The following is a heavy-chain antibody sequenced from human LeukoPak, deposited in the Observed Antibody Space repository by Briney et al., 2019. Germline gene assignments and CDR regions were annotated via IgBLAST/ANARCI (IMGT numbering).Heavy chain of an antibody. D-gene: IGHD3-22*01. J-gene: IGHJ3*02. Sequence: SETLSLTCAVYGGSFSGSYWSWIRQPPGKGLEWIGEINHSGGTNYNPSLKSRVTISVDTSKNQCSLKLSSVTAADTAVYYCARGFHYYDSRDRAFDIWGQGTMVTVSS. V-gene: IGHV4-34*01. CDR3: ARGFHYYDSRDRAFDI. CDR2: INHSGGT. CDR1: GGSFSGSY.